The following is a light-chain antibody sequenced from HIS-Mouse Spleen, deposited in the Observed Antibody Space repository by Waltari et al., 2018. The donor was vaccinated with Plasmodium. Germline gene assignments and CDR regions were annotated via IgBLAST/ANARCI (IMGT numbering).Light chain of an antibody. CDR1: SSDVGSYNI. CDR3: CSYAGSSTYV. J-gene: IGLJ1*01. Sequence: QSALTQPASVSGFPGQSITISCTGTSSDVGSYNIVSWYQQHPGKAPKLMIYEGSKRPAGVSNRFSGSKSGNTASLTSSGLQAEDEADYYCCSYAGSSTYVFGTGTKVTVL. V-gene: IGLV2-23*01. CDR2: EGS.